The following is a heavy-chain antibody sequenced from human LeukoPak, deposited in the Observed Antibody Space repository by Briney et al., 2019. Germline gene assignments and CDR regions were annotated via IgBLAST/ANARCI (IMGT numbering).Heavy chain of an antibody. CDR1: GGSISSGGYS. Sequence: SETLSLTCAVSGGSISSGGYSWSWIRQPPGKGLEWIGYIYHSGSTYYNPSLRSRVTISVDRSKNQFSLKLSSVTAADTAVYYCARVNYDILTGFSLFDYWGQGTLVTVSS. V-gene: IGHV4-30-2*01. CDR2: IYHSGST. CDR3: ARVNYDILTGFSLFDY. J-gene: IGHJ4*02. D-gene: IGHD3-9*01.